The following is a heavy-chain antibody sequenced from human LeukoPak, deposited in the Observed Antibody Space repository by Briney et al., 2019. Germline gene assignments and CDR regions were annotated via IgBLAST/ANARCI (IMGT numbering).Heavy chain of an antibody. CDR2: ISYDGSNK. CDR3: ARAYGTTAFDY. CDR1: GFTFSSYA. D-gene: IGHD1-1*01. V-gene: IGHV3-30-3*01. J-gene: IGHJ4*02. Sequence: PGGSLKLSCAASGFTFSSYAMHWVRQAPGKGLEWVAVISYDGSNKYYADSVKGRFTISRDNSKNTLYLQMNSLRAEDTAVYYCARAYGTTAFDYWGQGTLVTVSS.